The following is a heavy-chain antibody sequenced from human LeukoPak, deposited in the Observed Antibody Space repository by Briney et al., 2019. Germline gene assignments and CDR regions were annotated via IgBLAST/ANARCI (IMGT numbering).Heavy chain of an antibody. CDR1: GFTFSSYW. V-gene: IGHV3-23*01. CDR3: TKLPSAWWLGNYFDY. CDR2: ISSTSVST. D-gene: IGHD2-8*02. J-gene: IGHJ4*02. Sequence: GGSLRLSCAASGFTFSSYWMNWVRQAPGKGLEWVSAISSTSVSTYYADSVKGRFTISRGNSNNTLFLQMNSLRAEDTAIYYCTKLPSAWWLGNYFDYWGQGTLVTVSS.